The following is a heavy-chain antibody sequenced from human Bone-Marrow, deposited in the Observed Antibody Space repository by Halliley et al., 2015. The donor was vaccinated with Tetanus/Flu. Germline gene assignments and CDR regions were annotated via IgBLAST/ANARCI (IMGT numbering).Heavy chain of an antibody. CDR2: ISSSSSHI. Sequence: VSSISSSSSHIHYADSVKGRFPISRDNARNSLFLQMNSLRAEDTAVYYCASEAVAGTPWFDPWGQGTLVTVSS. CDR3: ASEAVAGTPWFDP. J-gene: IGHJ5*02. V-gene: IGHV3-21*01. D-gene: IGHD6-19*01.